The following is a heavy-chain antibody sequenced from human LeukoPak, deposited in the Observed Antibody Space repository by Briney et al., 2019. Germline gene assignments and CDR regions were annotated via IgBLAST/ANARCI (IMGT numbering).Heavy chain of an antibody. CDR1: GYTFTNYG. Sequence: ASAKVSCKASGYTFTNYGFSWVRQAPGHGLEWMGWISAYNGNTNYAQKLQGRVTMTTDTSTSTAYMELRSLRLDDTAVYYCARDGGITVAADDYWGQGTLVTVSS. V-gene: IGHV1-18*01. CDR2: ISAYNGNT. J-gene: IGHJ4*02. CDR3: ARDGGITVAADDY. D-gene: IGHD6-19*01.